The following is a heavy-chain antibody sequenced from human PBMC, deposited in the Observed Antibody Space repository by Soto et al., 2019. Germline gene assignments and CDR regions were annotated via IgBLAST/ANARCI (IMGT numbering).Heavy chain of an antibody. CDR1: GFTFSSSE. CDR2: ISGSGSNR. J-gene: IGHJ4*01. Sequence: GSLRLSCAASGFTFSSSEMNWVRQAPGKELQWVSYISGSGSNRYYADSVKGRFTISRDNAKNSLYLQMNSLRAEDTAVYYCARDRRSLFYGYFDYWGHGTLVTVSS. CDR3: ARDRRSLFYGYFDY. D-gene: IGHD4-17*01. V-gene: IGHV3-48*03.